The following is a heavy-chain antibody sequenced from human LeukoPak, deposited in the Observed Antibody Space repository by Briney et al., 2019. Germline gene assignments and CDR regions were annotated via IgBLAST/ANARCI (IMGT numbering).Heavy chain of an antibody. Sequence: LTGGSLRLSCAASGFTVSSNYMSWVRQAPGKGLEWVSVIYSGGSTYYAGSVKGRFTISRDNSKNTLYLQMNSLRAEDTAVYYCARVSDSSSWYSAFDIWGQGTMVTVSS. V-gene: IGHV3-53*01. CDR3: ARVSDSSSWYSAFDI. D-gene: IGHD6-13*01. J-gene: IGHJ3*02. CDR2: IYSGGST. CDR1: GFTVSSNY.